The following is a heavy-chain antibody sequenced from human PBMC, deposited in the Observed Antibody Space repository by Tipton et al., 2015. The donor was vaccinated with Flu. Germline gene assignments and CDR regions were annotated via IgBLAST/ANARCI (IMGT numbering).Heavy chain of an antibody. CDR1: GGTLSSYV. D-gene: IGHD2-15*01. V-gene: IGHV1-69*01. Sequence: QLVQSGAEVKKPGSSVKVSCKASGGTLSSYVISWVRQTPGQGLEWMGGIITFSDTTHYAQKFEDRVTITADETARTAYMELSRLRSEDTAVYYCAKGLWGYCSGGYCYYDSWGQGTLVTVSS. J-gene: IGHJ4*02. CDR3: AKGLWGYCSGGYCYYDS. CDR2: IITFSDTT.